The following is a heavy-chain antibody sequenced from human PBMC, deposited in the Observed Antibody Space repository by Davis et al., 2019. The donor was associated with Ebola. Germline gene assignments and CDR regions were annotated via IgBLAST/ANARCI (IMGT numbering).Heavy chain of an antibody. J-gene: IGHJ4*02. CDR2: VRSHGSDD. Sequence: GESLKISCAASGFTFNIFDMHWVRQAPGRGLEWVAFVRSHGSDDHYADSVKGRFTISRDNSKNTLYLQMNSLRADDTAVYYCAKRRTSVDCWGQGTLVTVSS. V-gene: IGHV3-30*02. CDR1: GFTFNIFD. CDR3: AKRRTSVDC.